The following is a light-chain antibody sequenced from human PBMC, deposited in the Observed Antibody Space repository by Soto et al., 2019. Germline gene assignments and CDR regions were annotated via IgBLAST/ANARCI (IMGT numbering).Light chain of an antibody. CDR2: AAS. CDR3: QQSYSTPRLT. J-gene: IGKJ4*01. Sequence: DIQMTQSRSSLSASVGDRVTITFGASQSISSYLNWYQQKPGKAPKLLIYAASSLQSGVPSRFSGSGSGTDFTLTISSLQPEDFATYYCQQSYSTPRLTFGGGTKWIS. V-gene: IGKV1-39*01. CDR1: QSISSY.